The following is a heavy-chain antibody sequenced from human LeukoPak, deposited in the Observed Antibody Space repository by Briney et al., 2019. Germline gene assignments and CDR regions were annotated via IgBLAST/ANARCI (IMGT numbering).Heavy chain of an antibody. D-gene: IGHD6-6*01. CDR3: ARDLAARPWLVLGYMDV. Sequence: SETLSLTCTVSGGSISSSSYYWGWIRQPPGKGLEWIGSIYYSGSTYYNPSLKSRVTISVDTSKNQFSLKLSSVTAADTAVYYCARDLAARPWLVLGYMDVWGKGTTVTVSS. CDR1: GGSISSSSYY. CDR2: IYYSGST. V-gene: IGHV4-39*07. J-gene: IGHJ6*03.